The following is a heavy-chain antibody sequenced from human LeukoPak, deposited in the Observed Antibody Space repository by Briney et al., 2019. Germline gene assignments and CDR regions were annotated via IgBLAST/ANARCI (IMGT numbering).Heavy chain of an antibody. J-gene: IGHJ4*02. CDR1: GYTFNSYY. CDR3: ARDAMTSVTTSPYYFDY. Sequence: ASVKVSCKASGYTFNSYYMLWVRQAPGQGLEWMGIINPSGDFTSYAQKFQGRVTMTKDTSTSTVYMELSSLRSGDTAVFYCARDAMTSVTTSPYYFDYWGQGTLVTVSS. CDR2: INPSGDFT. V-gene: IGHV1-46*02. D-gene: IGHD4-17*01.